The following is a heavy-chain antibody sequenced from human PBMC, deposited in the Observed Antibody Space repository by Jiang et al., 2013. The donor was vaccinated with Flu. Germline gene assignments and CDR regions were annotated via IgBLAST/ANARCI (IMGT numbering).Heavy chain of an antibody. J-gene: IGHJ4*02. D-gene: IGHD5-18*01. Sequence: GLVKPSETLSLTCTVSGGSISSSSYYWGWIRQPPGKGLEWIGSIYYSGSTYYNPSLKSRVTISVDTSKNQFSLKLSSVTAADTAVYYCASGMDTAMVTIPSGYWGQGTLVTVSS. CDR1: GGSISSSSYY. CDR2: IYYSGST. V-gene: IGHV4-39*01. CDR3: ASGMDTAMVTIPSGY.